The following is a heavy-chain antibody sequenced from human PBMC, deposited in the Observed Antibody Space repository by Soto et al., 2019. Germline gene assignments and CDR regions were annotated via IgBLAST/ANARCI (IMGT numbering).Heavy chain of an antibody. V-gene: IGHV4-4*02. CDR2: IYHSGST. CDR3: ARIVSTVTTVLDY. CDR1: GGSISSSNW. J-gene: IGHJ4*02. Sequence: SETLSLTCAVSGGSISSSNWWSWVRQPPGKGLDWIGEIYHSGSTNYNPSLKSRVTISVDKSKNQFSLKLSSVTAADTAVYYCARIVSTVTTVLDYWGQGTLVTVSS. D-gene: IGHD4-4*01.